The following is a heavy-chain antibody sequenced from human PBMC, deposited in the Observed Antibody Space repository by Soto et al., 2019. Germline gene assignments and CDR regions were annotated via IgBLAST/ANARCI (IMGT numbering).Heavy chain of an antibody. V-gene: IGHV3-21*01. D-gene: IGHD3-3*01. CDR2: ISSSSSYI. J-gene: IGHJ4*02. Sequence: LRLSCAASGFTFSSYSMNWVRQAPGKGLEWVSSISSSSSYIYYADSVKGRFTISRDNAENSLYLQMNSLRAEDTAVYYCARDLFGYPNDYWGQGTLVTVSS. CDR1: GFTFSSYS. CDR3: ARDLFGYPNDY.